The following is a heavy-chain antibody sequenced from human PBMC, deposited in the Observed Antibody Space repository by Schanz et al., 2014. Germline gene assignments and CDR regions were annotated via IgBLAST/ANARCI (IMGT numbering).Heavy chain of an antibody. Sequence: EVQLVESGGGLIQPGGSLRLSCAVSGFTVNTNYMSWVRQAPGKGLEWISSMYNSGSTQYADSVKGRFIISRDSSKNTLFLQMNSLRAEDMAVYFCARDGGRDGYNLAFDVWGQGTLVTVSS. J-gene: IGHJ3*01. D-gene: IGHD5-12*01. CDR2: MYNSGST. CDR1: GFTVNTNY. V-gene: IGHV3-53*01. CDR3: ARDGGRDGYNLAFDV.